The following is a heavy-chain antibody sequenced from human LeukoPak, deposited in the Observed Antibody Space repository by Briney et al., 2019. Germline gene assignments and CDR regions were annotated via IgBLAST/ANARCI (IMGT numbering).Heavy chain of an antibody. V-gene: IGHV1-69*01. CDR3: ARVQRYYDIWLPSGPDDY. CDR1: GGTFSSYA. J-gene: IGHJ4*02. Sequence: SVKVSCKASGGTFSSYAISWVRQAPGQGLEWMGGISPIFGTANCAQKFQGRVTITADESTSTAYMELSSLRSEDTAVYYCARVQRYYDIWLPSGPDDYWGQGTLVTVSS. CDR2: ISPIFGTA. D-gene: IGHD3-9*01.